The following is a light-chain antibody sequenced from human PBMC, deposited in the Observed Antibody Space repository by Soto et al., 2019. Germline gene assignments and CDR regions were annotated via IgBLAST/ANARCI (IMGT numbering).Light chain of an antibody. CDR2: DVS. V-gene: IGKV1-5*01. J-gene: IGKJ1*01. Sequence: DIQMTQSPSIMYESVGERVIITCRASQSIGSWLAWYQQKPGKAPKLLIYDVSSLESGVPSRFSGSGSGTEFTLTISSLQPDDSATYYCQQYDTFWTFGQGTKVDI. CDR3: QQYDTFWT. CDR1: QSIGSW.